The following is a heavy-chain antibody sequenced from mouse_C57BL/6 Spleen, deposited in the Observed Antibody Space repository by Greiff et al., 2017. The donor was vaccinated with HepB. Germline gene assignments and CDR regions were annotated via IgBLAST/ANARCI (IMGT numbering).Heavy chain of an antibody. D-gene: IGHD3-2*02. CDR3: ARSTAQAYAMDY. CDR1: GYTFTDYN. Sequence: EVQLQQSGPELVKPGASVKIPCKASGYTFTDYNMDWVKQSHGKSLEWIGDINPNNGGTIYNQKFKGKATLTVDKSSSTAYMELRSLTSEDTAVYYCARSTAQAYAMDYWGQGTSVTVSS. CDR2: INPNNGGT. J-gene: IGHJ4*01. V-gene: IGHV1-18*01.